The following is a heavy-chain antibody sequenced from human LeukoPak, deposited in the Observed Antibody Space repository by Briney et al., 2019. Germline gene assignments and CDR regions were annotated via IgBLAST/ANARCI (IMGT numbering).Heavy chain of an antibody. J-gene: IGHJ4*02. CDR1: GFTFSSYR. D-gene: IGHD5-18*01. CDR3: AIGYTYAYGFDF. CDR2: MSSSGSYI. Sequence: GGSLRLSCAASGFTFSSYRMNWVRQAPGKGLEWVTTMSSSGSYIQYADSVKGRFTISKDNAKHSLYLQMNSLRAEDTAVYYCAIGYTYAYGFDFWGQGTLVTVSS. V-gene: IGHV3-21*01.